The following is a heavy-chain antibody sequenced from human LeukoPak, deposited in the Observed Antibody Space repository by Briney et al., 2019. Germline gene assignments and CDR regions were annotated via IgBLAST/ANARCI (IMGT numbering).Heavy chain of an antibody. CDR3: ARDVDIVATILSPQRNPGLLGY. V-gene: IGHV1-2*02. J-gene: IGHJ4*02. CDR2: INPNSGGT. Sequence: ASVKVSCKASGYTFTGYYMHWVRQAPGQGLEWMGWINPNSGGTNYAQKFQGRVTMTGDTSISTAYMELSRLRSDDTAVYYCARDVDIVATILSPQRNPGLLGYWGQGTLVTVSS. D-gene: IGHD5-12*01. CDR1: GYTFTGYY.